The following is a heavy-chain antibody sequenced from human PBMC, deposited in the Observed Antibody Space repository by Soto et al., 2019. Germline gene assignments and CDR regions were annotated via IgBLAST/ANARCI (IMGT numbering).Heavy chain of an antibody. D-gene: IGHD3-3*01. J-gene: IGHJ3*02. CDR3: ARVPAAWRGYYPNAFDI. Sequence: QVQLQESGPGLVKPSQTLSLTCTVSGGSISSGDYYWSWIRQPPGKVLEWLGYIYYRGSTYYNPSLKSRVTISLDTSKNHFSLKLSSVTAADPAVYYCARVPAAWRGYYPNAFDIWGQGTMVTVSS. CDR2: IYYRGST. CDR1: GGSISSGDYY. V-gene: IGHV4-30-4*01.